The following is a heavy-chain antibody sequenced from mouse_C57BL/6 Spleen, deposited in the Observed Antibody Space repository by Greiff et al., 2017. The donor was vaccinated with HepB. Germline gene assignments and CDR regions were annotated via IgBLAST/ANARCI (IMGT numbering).Heavy chain of an antibody. CDR3: ARPPVVATRAMDY. CDR2: IDPSDSYT. D-gene: IGHD1-1*01. V-gene: IGHV1-59*01. J-gene: IGHJ4*01. CDR1: GYTFTSYW. Sequence: VQLQQPGAELVRPGTSVKLSCKASGYTFTSYWMHWVKQRPGQGLEWIGVIDPSDSYTNYNQKFKGKATLTVDTSSITAYMQLSSLTSEDSAVYYCARPPVVATRAMDYWGQGTSVTVSS.